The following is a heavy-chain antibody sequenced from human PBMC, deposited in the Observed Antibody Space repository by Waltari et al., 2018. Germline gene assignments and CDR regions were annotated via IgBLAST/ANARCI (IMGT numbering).Heavy chain of an antibody. CDR3: ARRRRIAVTDSEAFYFDY. CDR1: GYTFTDYL. J-gene: IGHJ4*02. Sequence: QVQLVQSGPAVKKPGASVKVSCKASGYTFTDYLITWERQAPGQGLEWMGWISDYDGNINYAQKVQDRVTMTTDTSATTAYMELRSLRSDDAAVYYCARRRRIAVTDSEAFYFDYWGQGTLVTVSS. D-gene: IGHD6-19*01. V-gene: IGHV1-18*04. CDR2: ISDYDGNI.